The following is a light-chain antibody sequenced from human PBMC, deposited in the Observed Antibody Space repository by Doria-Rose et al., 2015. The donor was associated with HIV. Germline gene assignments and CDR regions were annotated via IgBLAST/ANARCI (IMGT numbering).Light chain of an antibody. CDR1: SSNIGAGFD. J-gene: IGLJ1*01. CDR2: GNT. CDR3: QSYDSRLSVYV. V-gene: IGLV1-40*01. Sequence: QSVLTQPPSVSGAPGQRVAISCTGSSSNIGAGFDVNWYQQFPGTAPKLLIHGNTNRPSGVPDRFSGSKSGTSASLASSGHRTEDEADYYCQSYDSRLSVYVFATATKVTVL.